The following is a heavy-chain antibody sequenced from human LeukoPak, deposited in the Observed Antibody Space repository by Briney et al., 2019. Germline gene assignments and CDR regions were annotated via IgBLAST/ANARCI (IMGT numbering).Heavy chain of an antibody. CDR2: IYYSGST. CDR1: GGSISSYY. D-gene: IGHD2-21*01. J-gene: IGHJ5*02. V-gene: IGHV4-59*01. CDR3: ARYSNAYAGARWFDH. Sequence: SETLSLTCTVSGGSISSYYWSWIRQSPGRELEWIGYIYYSGSTNYNPSLESRVTISVDASKNQFSLILSSVTAADTAVYYCARYSNAYAGARWFDHWGQGTLVTVSS.